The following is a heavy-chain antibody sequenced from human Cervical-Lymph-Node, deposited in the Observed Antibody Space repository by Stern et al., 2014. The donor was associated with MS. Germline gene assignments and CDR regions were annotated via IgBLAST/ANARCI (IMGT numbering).Heavy chain of an antibody. CDR3: ARGPPEYSYGYVY. V-gene: IGHV4-31*03. D-gene: IGHD5-18*01. CDR2: IYYSGST. Sequence: QVQLQESGPGLVKPSQTLSLTCTVSGGSISSGGYYWSWIRQHQGKGLEWIGYIYYSGSTYYNQSLRSRVTISVDTSKNKFSLKLSSVTAADTAVYYCARGPPEYSYGYVYWGQGTLVAVSS. CDR1: GGSISSGGYY. J-gene: IGHJ4*02.